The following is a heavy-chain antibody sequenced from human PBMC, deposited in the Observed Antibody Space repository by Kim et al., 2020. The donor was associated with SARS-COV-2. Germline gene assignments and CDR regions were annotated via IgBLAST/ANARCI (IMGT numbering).Heavy chain of an antibody. J-gene: IGHJ6*02. CDR1: GFTFSSYA. CDR3: ARDQYSSSHSLGDYYYGIDV. Sequence: GGSLRLSCAASGFTFSSYAMHWVRQAPGKGLEWVAVISYDGSNKYYADSVKGRFTISRDNSKNTLYLQMNSLRAEDTAVYYCARDQYSSSHSLGDYYYGIDVWGQGTTVTVSS. CDR2: ISYDGSNK. D-gene: IGHD6-13*01. V-gene: IGHV3-30*04.